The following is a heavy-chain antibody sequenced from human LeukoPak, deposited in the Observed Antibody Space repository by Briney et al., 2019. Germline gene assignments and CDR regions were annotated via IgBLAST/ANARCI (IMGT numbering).Heavy chain of an antibody. Sequence: GGSLRLSCAASGFTFSSYSMNWVRQAPGKGLEWVSSISSSSSYICYADSVKGRFTISRVNAKNSLYLQMNSLRAEDTAVYYCARDLGITGTSHWGQGTLVTVSS. CDR1: GFTFSSYS. CDR2: ISSSSSYI. V-gene: IGHV3-21*01. CDR3: ARDLGITGTSH. D-gene: IGHD1-7*01. J-gene: IGHJ4*02.